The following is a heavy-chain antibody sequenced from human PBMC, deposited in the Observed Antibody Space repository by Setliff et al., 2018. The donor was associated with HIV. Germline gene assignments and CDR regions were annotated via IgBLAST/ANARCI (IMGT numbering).Heavy chain of an antibody. CDR2: IYTSGST. J-gene: IGHJ5*02. D-gene: IGHD3-10*01. CDR1: GGSISSYY. CDR3: ARRIDNSGTFPDKNWFDT. Sequence: PSETLSLTCTVSGGSISSYYWSWIRQPAGKGLEWIGRIYTSGSTKYNPSLQSRVTMSIDTSKNQFSLKLTSVTAADTAVYYCARRIDNSGTFPDKNWFDTWGQGSLVTVSS. V-gene: IGHV4-4*07.